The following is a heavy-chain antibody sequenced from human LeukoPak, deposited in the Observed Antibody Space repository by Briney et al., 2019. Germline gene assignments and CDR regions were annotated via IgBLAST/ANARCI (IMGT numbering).Heavy chain of an antibody. V-gene: IGHV4-61*01. CDR2: IYYSGST. CDR3: ARFRGRIAAAGRWVDY. D-gene: IGHD6-13*01. Sequence: SETLSLTCTVSLGSVSSGSYYWSWIRQPPGKGLEWIGYIYYSGSTNYNPSLKSRVTISVDTSKNQFSLKLSSVTAADTAVYYCARFRGRIAAAGRWVDYWGQGTLVTVSS. J-gene: IGHJ4*02. CDR1: LGSVSSGSYY.